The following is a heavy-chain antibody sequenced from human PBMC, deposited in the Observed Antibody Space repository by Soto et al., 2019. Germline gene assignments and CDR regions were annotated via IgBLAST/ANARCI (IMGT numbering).Heavy chain of an antibody. CDR2: ISGYNANT. D-gene: IGHD3-16*01. CDR1: GYSFTRYG. CDR3: ARMGDVPYYCYGRDV. V-gene: IGHV1-18*01. J-gene: IGHJ6*02. Sequence: QVQLVQSGAEVKKPGASVKVSCKASGYSFTRYGISWVRQAPGQGLEWMGWISGYNANTNYPENLQGRVTMTTDTSTSTAYMEVRNLISDDTAVYYCARMGDVPYYCYGRDVWGQGTTVTVSS.